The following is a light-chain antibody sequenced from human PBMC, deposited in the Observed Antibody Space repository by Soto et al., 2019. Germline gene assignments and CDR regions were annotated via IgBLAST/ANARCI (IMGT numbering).Light chain of an antibody. CDR3: QQYYNWPPLT. V-gene: IGKV3-15*01. J-gene: IGKJ4*01. CDR2: GAS. Sequence: EILMTQSPATLALSAGERATLSCRASQSVTNYLAWYQQRPGQAPRLLIYGASTRATNIPARFSGSGSGTEFTLTITSLQSEDIGVYYCQQYYNWPPLTFGGGTKVEI. CDR1: QSVTNY.